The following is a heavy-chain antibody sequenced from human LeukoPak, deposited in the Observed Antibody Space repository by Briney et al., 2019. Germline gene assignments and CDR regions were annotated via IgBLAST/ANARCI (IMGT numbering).Heavy chain of an antibody. V-gene: IGHV4-39*01. Sequence: TSETLSLTCTVSGASISSNSFYWGWIRQPPGKGLEWIGTIYYNAYSFYHPSLRSRVTMSVATSASQFSLKLSSVTAADTAVYYCAVLLYRHYHWFDSWGQGTLVTVSS. CDR3: AVLLYRHYHWFDS. J-gene: IGHJ5*01. D-gene: IGHD3-16*02. CDR1: GASISSNSFY. CDR2: IYYNAYS.